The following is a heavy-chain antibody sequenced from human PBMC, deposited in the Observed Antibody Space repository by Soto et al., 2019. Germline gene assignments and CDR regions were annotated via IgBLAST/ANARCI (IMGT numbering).Heavy chain of an antibody. CDR2: IYYGGST. Sequence: PSETLSLTCTVSGGSISSGGYYWSWIRQHPGKGLEWIGYIYYGGSTYYNPSLKSRVTISVDTSKNQFSLKLSSVTAADTAVYYCARDADEIHDWFDPWGQGTLVTVSS. CDR1: GGSISSGGYY. V-gene: IGHV4-31*03. CDR3: ARDADEIHDWFDP. J-gene: IGHJ5*02.